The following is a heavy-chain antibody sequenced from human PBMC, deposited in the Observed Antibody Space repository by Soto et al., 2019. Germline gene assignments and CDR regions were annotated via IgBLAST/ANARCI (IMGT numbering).Heavy chain of an antibody. CDR3: ARGSWMTTVVTNTDYAFDI. D-gene: IGHD4-17*01. Sequence: ASVKVSCKVSGYTLTELSMHWVRQAPGKGLEWMGGFDPEDGETIYAQKFQGRVTMTEDTSTDTAYMELSSLRSEDTAVYYCARGSWMTTVVTNTDYAFDIWGQGTMVTVSS. CDR1: GYTLTELS. V-gene: IGHV1-24*01. J-gene: IGHJ3*02. CDR2: FDPEDGET.